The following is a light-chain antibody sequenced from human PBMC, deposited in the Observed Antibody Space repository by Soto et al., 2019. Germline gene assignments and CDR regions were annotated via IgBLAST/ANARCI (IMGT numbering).Light chain of an antibody. CDR1: SSDVGGYDY. V-gene: IGLV2-14*01. CDR2: GVG. CDR3: CSYAGSRTYV. Sequence: QSVLTQPASVSGSPGQSITISCTGTSSDVGGYDYVSWYQQNPGKAPKLLIFGVGNRPSGVSDRFSGSKSANTASLTISGLQAEDEADYYCCSYAGSRTYVFGPGTKLTVL. J-gene: IGLJ1*01.